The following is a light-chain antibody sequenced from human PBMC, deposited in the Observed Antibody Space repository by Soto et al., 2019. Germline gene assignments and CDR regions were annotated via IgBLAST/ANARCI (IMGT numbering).Light chain of an antibody. CDR3: QQYTNTNNPWM. CDR1: QTISTW. J-gene: IGKJ1*01. Sequence: DIQVTQSPPTLSASVGDRLTINSPASQTISTWMAWYQQKPGKAPKLLVYDASTLQSGVASRFSGSGSGTEFTLIISGLQPDDSATYYCQQYTNTNNPWMFGQGTKVDIK. V-gene: IGKV1-5*01. CDR2: DAS.